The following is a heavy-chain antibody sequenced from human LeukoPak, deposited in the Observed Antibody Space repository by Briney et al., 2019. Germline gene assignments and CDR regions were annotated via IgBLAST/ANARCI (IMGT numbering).Heavy chain of an antibody. CDR2: ISSIGCST. Sequence: GGPLRLSCSVSGFPFSSSPMLWVRQAPGKGRAYVSTISSIGCSTCHADPVKGRFTISRDDSKNSLYLQMSSLRTEDTALYYCVEDHVEVAVPPKDAALVPYWGQGTLVTVSS. V-gene: IGHV3-64D*09. CDR3: VEDHVEVAVPPKDAALVPY. D-gene: IGHD2-21*01. J-gene: IGHJ4*02. CDR1: GFPFSSSP.